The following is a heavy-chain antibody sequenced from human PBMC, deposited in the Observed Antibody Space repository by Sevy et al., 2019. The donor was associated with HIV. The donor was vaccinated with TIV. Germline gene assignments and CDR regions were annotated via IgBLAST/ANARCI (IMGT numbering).Heavy chain of an antibody. CDR2: LIGGGRRT. V-gene: IGHV3-23*01. CDR1: GFPFSSYV. CDR3: AKRRVQSGLSGGGANYGMDV. J-gene: IGHJ6*02. Sequence: GSLRLSCAASGFPFSSYVMSWVRQAPGRGLEWVSTLIGGGRRTYYADSVTGRFIISRDNSRNTLYLQMNSLRAEDTAIYYCAKRRVQSGLSGGGANYGMDVCGRGTTVTVSS. D-gene: IGHD2-8*02.